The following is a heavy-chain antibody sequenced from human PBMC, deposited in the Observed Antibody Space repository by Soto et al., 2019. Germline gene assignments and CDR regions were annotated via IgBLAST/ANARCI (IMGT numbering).Heavy chain of an antibody. J-gene: IGHJ3*01. CDR1: GGSISSYY. Sequence: PSETLSLTCTVSGGSISSYYWSWIRHPPGKALEWLGYIYYSGSTNYNPSLKSRVTISVATSKNRFSLWLSSVTAADTAVYYCARHYYDSSGYSTGASWGQGTMVT. CDR3: ARHYYDSSGYSTGAS. CDR2: IYYSGST. V-gene: IGHV4-59*13. D-gene: IGHD3-22*01.